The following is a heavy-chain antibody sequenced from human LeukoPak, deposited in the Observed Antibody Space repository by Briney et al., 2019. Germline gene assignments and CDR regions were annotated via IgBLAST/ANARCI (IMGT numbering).Heavy chain of an antibody. J-gene: IGHJ6*03. CDR1: GFTLSSYG. CDR3: AKDPCSGGSCYSYYYYYMDV. Sequence: GGSLRLSCAASGFTLSSYGMHWVRQAPGKGLEWVAFIWYDGSTEYYADSVKGRFTISRDNSKNTLYLQMNSLRAEDTAIYYCAKDPCSGGSCYSYYYYYMDVWGKGTTVTVSS. V-gene: IGHV3-30*02. D-gene: IGHD2-15*01. CDR2: IWYDGSTE.